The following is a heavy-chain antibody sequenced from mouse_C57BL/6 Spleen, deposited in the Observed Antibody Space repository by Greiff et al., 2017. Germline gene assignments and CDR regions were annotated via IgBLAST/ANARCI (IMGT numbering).Heavy chain of an antibody. CDR3: ARGYDYFDN. CDR1: GFTFSDYG. V-gene: IGHV5-17*01. D-gene: IGHD2-2*01. Sequence: EVKLVESRGRLVKPGGSLQFSCSASGFTFSDYGMRSVRQAPEQGLPWVAYLSSGSSTIYYADTVTGLFTISRDNAKNTLFLHMTSLGSGDTAMYYWARGYDYFDNWSQGTTLPVSS. J-gene: IGHJ2*01. CDR2: LSSGSSTI.